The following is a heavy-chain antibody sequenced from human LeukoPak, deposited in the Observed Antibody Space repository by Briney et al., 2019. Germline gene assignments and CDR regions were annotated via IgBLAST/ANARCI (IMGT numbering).Heavy chain of an antibody. J-gene: IGHJ4*02. V-gene: IGHV3-23*01. CDR1: GFTFSSYV. CDR2: IRVSSSST. CDR3: AEEVGATYPTFDY. D-gene: IGHD1-26*01. Sequence: PGGSLRLSCVASGFTFSSYVMSWVRQAPGKGLEWVSSIRVSSSSTYYADSMKGRFTISRDNSKNTLYLQMNSLRAEDTAVYCCAEEVGATYPTFDYWGQGTLVTVSS.